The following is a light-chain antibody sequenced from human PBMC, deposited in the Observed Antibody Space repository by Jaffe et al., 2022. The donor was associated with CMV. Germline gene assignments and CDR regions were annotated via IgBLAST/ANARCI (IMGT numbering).Light chain of an antibody. J-gene: IGKJ1*01. CDR2: GTS. CDR3: QKYNGAPWT. V-gene: IGKV1-27*01. CDR1: QGISNY. Sequence: DIQMTQSPSSLSASVGDRVTITCRASQGISNYLAWYQQKPGEVPKLLIYGTSILHSGVPSRFSGSGSGTDFTLTISSLQPEDVATYYCQKYNGAPWTFGQGTRVEIK.